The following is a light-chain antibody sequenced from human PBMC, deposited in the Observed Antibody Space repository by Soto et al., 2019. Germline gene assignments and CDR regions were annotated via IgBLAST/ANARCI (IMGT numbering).Light chain of an antibody. Sequence: DIQLTQSPSSLSASVGDRVTITCRVSQGITNYLNWYQQKPGKAPKLLIYAASSLQSGVPSRFRGSGSGTDFTLTISSLQVEDFATYYCQQSYSIPHTFGGGTKVDIK. CDR1: QGITNY. V-gene: IGKV1-39*01. CDR2: AAS. J-gene: IGKJ4*01. CDR3: QQSYSIPHT.